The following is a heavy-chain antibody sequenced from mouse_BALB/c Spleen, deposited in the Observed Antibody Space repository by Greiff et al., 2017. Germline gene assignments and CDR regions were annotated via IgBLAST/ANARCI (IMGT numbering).Heavy chain of an antibody. Sequence: VQVVESGPGLVAPSQSLSITCTVSGFSLTGYGVNWVRQPPGKGLEWLGMIWGDGSTDYNSALKSRLSISKDNSKSQVFLKMNSLQTDDTARYYCARDGYYRYDDGYFDVWGAGTTVTVSS. V-gene: IGHV2-6-7*01. D-gene: IGHD2-14*01. CDR3: ARDGYYRYDDGYFDV. J-gene: IGHJ1*01. CDR2: IWGDGST. CDR1: GFSLTGYG.